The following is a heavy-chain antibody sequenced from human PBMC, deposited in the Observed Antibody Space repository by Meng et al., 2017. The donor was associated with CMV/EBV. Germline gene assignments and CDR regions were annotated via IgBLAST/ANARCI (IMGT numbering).Heavy chain of an antibody. V-gene: IGHV3-48*03. Sequence: GGSLRLSCAASGFTFSSYEMNWVRQAPGKGLEWVSYISSSGSTIYYADSVKGRFTISRDNAKNSLYLQMNSLRAEDTAVYYCAREGWGWLPGSGMDVWGRGTTVTVSS. CDR1: GFTFSSYE. CDR2: ISSSGSTI. J-gene: IGHJ6*02. CDR3: AREGWGWLPGSGMDV. D-gene: IGHD3-16*01.